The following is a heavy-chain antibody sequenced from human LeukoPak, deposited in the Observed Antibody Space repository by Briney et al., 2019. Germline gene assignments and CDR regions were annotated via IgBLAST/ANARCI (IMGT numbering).Heavy chain of an antibody. CDR3: ARRLGYCSSTSCFNWFDP. CDR2: IYYSGST. D-gene: IGHD2-2*01. Sequence: SETLSLTCTVSGDSISSNSYYWGWFRQPPGKGLEWIGNIYYSGSTYYNPSLKSRVTISVDTSKNQFSLKLSSVTAADTAVYYCARRLGYCSSTSCFNWFDPWGQGTLVTVSS. J-gene: IGHJ5*02. CDR1: GDSISSNSYY. V-gene: IGHV4-39*07.